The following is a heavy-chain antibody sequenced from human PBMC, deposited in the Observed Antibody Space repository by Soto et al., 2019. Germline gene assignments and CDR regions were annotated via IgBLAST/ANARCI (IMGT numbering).Heavy chain of an antibody. J-gene: IGHJ3*02. D-gene: IGHD3-16*02. CDR3: ARGDSEYGSNDYIWRSYRLNNAFDI. CDR1: GGSISSYY. CDR2: IYYSGST. Sequence: LSLTCTVSGGSISSYYWSWIRQPPGKGLEWIGYIYYSGSTNYNPSLKSRVTISLDTSKNQFSLKLSSVTAADTAVYYCARGDSEYGSNDYIWRSYRLNNAFDIWGQGTMVTVSS. V-gene: IGHV4-59*01.